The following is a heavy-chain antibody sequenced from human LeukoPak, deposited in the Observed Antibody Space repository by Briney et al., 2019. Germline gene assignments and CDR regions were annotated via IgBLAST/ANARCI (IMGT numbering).Heavy chain of an antibody. D-gene: IGHD3-16*01. V-gene: IGHV4-34*01. CDR1: GGSFSGYY. Sequence: SETLSLTCAVYGGSFSGYYWSWIRQPPGKGLEWIGEVNHSGSTNYNPSLKSRVTISVDTSKNHFSLKLTSVTAADTAKYYCTRVGYDYLWGTERDYWGQGTLVTVSS. CDR3: TRVGYDYLWGTERDY. CDR2: VNHSGST. J-gene: IGHJ4*02.